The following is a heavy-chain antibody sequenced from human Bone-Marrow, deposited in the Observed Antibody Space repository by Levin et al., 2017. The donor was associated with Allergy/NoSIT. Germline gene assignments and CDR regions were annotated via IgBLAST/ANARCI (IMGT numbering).Heavy chain of an antibody. D-gene: IGHD3-9*01. CDR2: IYYSGST. CDR1: GGSISSYY. CDR3: ARHRPPDRVLRYFDWLLYSPLRSYYYGMDV. J-gene: IGHJ6*02. Sequence: PGGSLRLSCTVSGGSISSYYWSWIRQPPGKGLEWIGYIYYSGSTNYNPSLKSRVTISVDTSKNQFSLKLSSVTAADTAVYYCARHRPPDRVLRYFDWLLYSPLRSYYYGMDVWGQGTTVTVSS. V-gene: IGHV4-59*08.